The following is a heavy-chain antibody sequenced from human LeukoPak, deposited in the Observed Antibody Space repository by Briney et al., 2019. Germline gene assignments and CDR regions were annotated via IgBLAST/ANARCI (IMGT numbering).Heavy chain of an antibody. CDR1: GFTLSSYW. CDR3: ARAPYDSSGYYYAGVYFDY. J-gene: IGHJ4*02. V-gene: IGHV3-7*03. CDR2: IKQDGSEK. D-gene: IGHD3-22*01. Sequence: GGSLRLSCAASGFTLSSYWMSWVRQAPGKGLEWVAHIKQDGSEKYYVDSVKGRFTISRDNAKNSLYLQMNSLRAEDTAVYYCARAPYDSSGYYYAGVYFDYWGQGTLVTVSS.